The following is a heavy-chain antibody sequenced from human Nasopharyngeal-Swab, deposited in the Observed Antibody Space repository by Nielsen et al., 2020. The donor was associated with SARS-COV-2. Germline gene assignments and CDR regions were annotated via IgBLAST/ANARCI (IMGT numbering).Heavy chain of an antibody. CDR1: GGSFSGYY. Sequence: SETLSLTCAVYGGSFSGYYWNWIRQPPGKGLEWTGEINHSGSTNYNPSLKSRVTISVDTSKNQFSLKLSSVTAADTAVYYCARGFDYWGQGTLVTVSS. CDR2: INHSGST. V-gene: IGHV4-34*01. CDR3: ARGFDY. J-gene: IGHJ4*02.